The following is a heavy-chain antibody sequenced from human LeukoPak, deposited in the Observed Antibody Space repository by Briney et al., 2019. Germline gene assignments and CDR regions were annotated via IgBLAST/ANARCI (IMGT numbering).Heavy chain of an antibody. CDR2: ISDTGGTI. CDR3: AKEGSGYQPLLNGFDY. CDR1: GFTFSSYA. D-gene: IGHD2-2*01. V-gene: IGHV3-23*01. J-gene: IGHJ4*02. Sequence: GGSLRLSCAASGFTFSSYAMTWVRQVPGEGLEWVSTISDTGGTIEYADSVKGRFTISRDNSKNTLYLQMNSLRAEDTAVYYCAKEGSGYQPLLNGFDYWGQGTLVTVSS.